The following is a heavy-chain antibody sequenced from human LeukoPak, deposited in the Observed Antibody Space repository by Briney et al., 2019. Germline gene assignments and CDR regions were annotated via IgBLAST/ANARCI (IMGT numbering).Heavy chain of an antibody. D-gene: IGHD1-26*01. CDR2: IKQDESEK. CDR1: GFTFSSYW. CDR3: VRDQDEDRGSTTFDR. V-gene: IGHV3-7*03. Sequence: GGSLRLSCAASGFTFSSYWMSWVRQAPGKGLEWVANIKQDESEKHYVNSVKGRFTISRDNAKNLLYLQMNSLRAGDTAIYYCVRDQDEDRGSTTFDRWGQGTLVTVSS. J-gene: IGHJ4*02.